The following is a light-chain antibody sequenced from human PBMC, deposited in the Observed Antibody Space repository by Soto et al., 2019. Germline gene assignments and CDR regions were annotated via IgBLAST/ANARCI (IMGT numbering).Light chain of an antibody. J-gene: IGKJ2*01. CDR3: QQYGSSLYT. CDR1: QDINRNY. V-gene: IGKV3-20*01. CDR2: AAS. Sequence: EIVLTQSPGTLSLSPGERATLSCRASQDINRNYLAWYQQKSGQPPRLLIFAASSRAPDIPDRFSGSGSGADFTLTISRLEPEDFAVYYCQQYGSSLYTFGQGTKLEIK.